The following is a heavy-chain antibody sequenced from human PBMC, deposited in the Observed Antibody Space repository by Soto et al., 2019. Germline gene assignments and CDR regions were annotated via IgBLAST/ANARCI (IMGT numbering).Heavy chain of an antibody. CDR1: GFTFSGYG. V-gene: IGHV3-48*02. J-gene: IGHJ4*02. Sequence: EVQLVESGGDLVQPGGSLRLSCAASGFTFSGYGMNWVRQAPGKGLEWVSYIGHNGGHKYYPDSMKGRFTISRDNARNSLSLQMNSLRDEDTAVYYCARGDYAGWDFDFWGQGTLVTVSS. D-gene: IGHD3-16*01. CDR2: IGHNGGHK. CDR3: ARGDYAGWDFDF.